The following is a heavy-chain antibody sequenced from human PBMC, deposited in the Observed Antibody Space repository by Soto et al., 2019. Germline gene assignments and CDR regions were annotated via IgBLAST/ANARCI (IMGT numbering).Heavy chain of an antibody. Sequence: GASVKVSCKASGGTFSSYAISWVRQAPGQGLEWMGGIIPIFGTANYAQKFQGRVTITADKSTSTAYMELSSLRSEDTAVYYCARDPVNPKFTYQNNWFDPWGQGTLVTVSS. CDR1: GGTFSSYA. CDR2: IIPIFGTA. J-gene: IGHJ5*02. V-gene: IGHV1-69*06. CDR3: ARDPVNPKFTYQNNWFDP. D-gene: IGHD2-2*01.